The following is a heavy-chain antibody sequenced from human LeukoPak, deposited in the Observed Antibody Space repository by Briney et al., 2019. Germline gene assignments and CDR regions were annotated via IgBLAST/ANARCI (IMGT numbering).Heavy chain of an antibody. D-gene: IGHD4-17*01. CDR3: ARDPTTDYGEYYYYYYMDV. J-gene: IGHJ6*03. CDR1: GFTFSSYS. V-gene: IGHV3-21*01. Sequence: GGSLRLSCAASGFTFSSYSMNWVRQAPGKGLEWVSSISSSSSYIYYADSVKGRFTISRDNAKNSLYLQMNSLRAEDTAVYYCARDPTTDYGEYYYYYYMDVWGKGTTVTVSS. CDR2: ISSSSSYI.